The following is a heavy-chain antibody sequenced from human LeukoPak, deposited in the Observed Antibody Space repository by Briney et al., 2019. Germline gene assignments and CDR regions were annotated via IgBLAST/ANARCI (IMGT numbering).Heavy chain of an antibody. J-gene: IGHJ6*02. D-gene: IGHD6-13*01. V-gene: IGHV1-69*01. CDR3: ARVAQLSSSWYEFEDYYGMDV. CDR1: GGTFSSYA. Sequence: GSSVKVSCKASGGTFSSYAISWVRQAPGQGLEWMGGIIPMFGTANYAQKFQGRVTITADESTSTAYMELSSLRSEDTAVYYCARVAQLSSSWYEFEDYYGMDVWGQGTTVTVSS. CDR2: IIPMFGTA.